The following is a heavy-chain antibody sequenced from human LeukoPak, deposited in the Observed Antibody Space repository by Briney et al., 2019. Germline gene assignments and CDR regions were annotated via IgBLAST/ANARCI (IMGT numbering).Heavy chain of an antibody. V-gene: IGHV3-23*01. CDR3: AKGRDIVVVPAVPFDP. CDR2: ISGSGGST. CDR1: GFTFKNYA. J-gene: IGHJ5*02. Sequence: PGGSLRLSCAASGFTFKNYAMSWVRQTPGKGLEWVSAISGSGGSTYYADSVKGRFTISRDNSKNTLYLQMNSLRAEDTAVYYCAKGRDIVVVPAVPFDPWGQGTLVTVSS. D-gene: IGHD2-2*01.